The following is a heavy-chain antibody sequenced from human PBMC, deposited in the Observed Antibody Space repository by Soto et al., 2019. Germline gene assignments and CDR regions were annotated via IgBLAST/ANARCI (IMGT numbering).Heavy chain of an antibody. D-gene: IGHD6-19*01. CDR3: AKERPFLDSSGWYGVAY. Sequence: GGSLRLSCADSGFTYSSYPMSWVCQAPGKGLEWVSAISGSGGSTYYADSVKGRFTISRDNSKNTLYLQMNSLRAEDTAVYYCAKERPFLDSSGWYGVAYWGQGTLVTVPQ. CDR1: GFTYSSYP. V-gene: IGHV3-23*01. CDR2: ISGSGGST. J-gene: IGHJ4*02.